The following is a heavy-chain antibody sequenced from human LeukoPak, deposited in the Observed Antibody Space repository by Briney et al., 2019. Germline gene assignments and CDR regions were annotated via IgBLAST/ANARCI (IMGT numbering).Heavy chain of an antibody. J-gene: IGHJ4*02. V-gene: IGHV3-21*01. Sequence: GGPLRLSCAASGFTFSSYSMNWVRQAPGKGLEWVSSIGGSSRSMYYADSMKGRFTISRDNAKNSLFLQMNSLRAEDTAVYYCARELDEGFDYWGQGTLVTVSS. D-gene: IGHD3-9*01. CDR3: ARELDEGFDY. CDR1: GFTFSSYS. CDR2: IGGSSRSM.